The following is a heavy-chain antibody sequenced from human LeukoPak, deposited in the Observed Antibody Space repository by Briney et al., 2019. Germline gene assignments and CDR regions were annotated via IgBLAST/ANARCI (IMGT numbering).Heavy chain of an antibody. J-gene: IGHJ6*03. CDR1: GYTFTSYD. V-gene: IGHV1-8*01. CDR2: MNPNSGNT. CDR3: ARGGYYYYYMDV. Sequence: AASVKVSCKASGYTFTSYDINWVRQATGQGLEWMGWMNPNSGNTGYAQKFQGRVTMTRSTSISTAYVELSSLRSEDTAVYYCARGGYYYYYMDVWGKGTTVTISS.